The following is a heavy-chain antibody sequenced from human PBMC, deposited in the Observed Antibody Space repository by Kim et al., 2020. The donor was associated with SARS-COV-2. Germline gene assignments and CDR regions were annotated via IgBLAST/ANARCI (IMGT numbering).Heavy chain of an antibody. D-gene: IGHD3-22*01. CDR1: GGSVSSGSYY. CDR2: IYYSGST. V-gene: IGHV4-61*01. Sequence: SETLSLTCTVSGGSVSSGSYYWSWIRQPPGKGLEWIGYIYYSGSTNYNPSLKSRVTISVDTSKNQFSLKLSSVTAADTAVYYCARDYTYYYDSSGYFDAFDIWGQGTMVTVSS. J-gene: IGHJ3*02. CDR3: ARDYTYYYDSSGYFDAFDI.